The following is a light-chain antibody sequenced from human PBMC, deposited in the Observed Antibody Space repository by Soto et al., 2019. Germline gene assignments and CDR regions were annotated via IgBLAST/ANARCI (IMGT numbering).Light chain of an antibody. V-gene: IGKV1-9*01. CDR2: AGS. J-gene: IGKJ1*01. CDR1: QGISSY. CDR3: QQLNSYPQT. Sequence: DIQLTQSPSFLSASVGDRVTITCRASQGISSYLAWYQQKPGKAPTLLIYAGSTLQSGVPSRFSGSGSGTEFTLTISSLQPEDFATYYCQQLNSYPQTFGQGTKVEIK.